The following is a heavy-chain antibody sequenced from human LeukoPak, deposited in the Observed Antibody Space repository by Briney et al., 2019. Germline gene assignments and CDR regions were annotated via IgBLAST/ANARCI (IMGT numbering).Heavy chain of an antibody. V-gene: IGHV4-59*01. Sequence: ETLSLTCTVSGGSISSYYWSWIRQPPGKGLEWIGYIYYSGSTNYNPSLKSRVTISVDTSKNQFSLKLSSVTAADTAVYYCARGQQQLVPLGYWGQGTLVTVSS. CDR3: ARGQQQLVPLGY. D-gene: IGHD6-13*01. J-gene: IGHJ4*02. CDR1: GGSISSYY. CDR2: IYYSGST.